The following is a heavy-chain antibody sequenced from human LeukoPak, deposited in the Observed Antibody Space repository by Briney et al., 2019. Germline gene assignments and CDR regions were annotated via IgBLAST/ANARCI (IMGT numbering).Heavy chain of an antibody. V-gene: IGHV3-33*01. CDR3: ARDRGYYDSSGYYSPWNWFDP. Sequence: GGSLRLSCAASGFTFSSYGMHWVRQAPGKGLEWVAGIWYDGSNKYYADSVKGRFTISRDNSKNTLYLQMNSLRAEDTAVYYCARDRGYYDSSGYYSPWNWFDPWGQGTLVTVSS. CDR1: GFTFSSYG. J-gene: IGHJ5*02. D-gene: IGHD3-22*01. CDR2: IWYDGSNK.